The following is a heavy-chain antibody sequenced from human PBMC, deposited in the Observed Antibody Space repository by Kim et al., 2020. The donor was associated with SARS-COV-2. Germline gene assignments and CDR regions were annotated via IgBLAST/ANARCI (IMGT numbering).Heavy chain of an antibody. CDR1: GFTFSSYA. V-gene: IGHV3-30*04. CDR2: ISYDGSNK. CDR3: ARDGRAAAWRGHFDY. Sequence: GGSLRLFCAASGFTFSSYAMHWVRQAPGKGLEWVAVISYDGSNKYYADSVKGRFTISRDNSKNTLYLQMNSLRAEDTAVYYCARDGRAAAWRGHFDYWGQGTLVTVSS. D-gene: IGHD6-13*01. J-gene: IGHJ4*02.